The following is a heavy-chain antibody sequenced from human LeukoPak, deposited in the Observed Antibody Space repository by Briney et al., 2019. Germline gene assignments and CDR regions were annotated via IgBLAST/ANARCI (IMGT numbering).Heavy chain of an antibody. Sequence: GASVKVSCKASGYTFSDYYMRWVRQAPGQELEWIGWINPNSGDTMYGQKFQGRFTMTRDTSISTAYMDLNRLRSDDTAVYYCARDAMSDFWGQGTLVTVSS. CDR2: INPNSGDT. J-gene: IGHJ4*02. CDR3: ARDAMSDF. CDR1: GYTFSDYY. D-gene: IGHD2-2*01. V-gene: IGHV1-2*02.